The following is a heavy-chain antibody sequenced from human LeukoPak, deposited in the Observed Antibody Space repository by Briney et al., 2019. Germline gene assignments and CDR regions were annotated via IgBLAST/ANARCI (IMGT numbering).Heavy chain of an antibody. V-gene: IGHV4-61*02. CDR3: ARASGYSYGYLLDY. D-gene: IGHD5-18*01. Sequence: SETLSLTCTVSGGSISSGSYYWSWIRQPAGKGLEWIGRIYTSGSTNYNPSLKSRVTISVDTSKNQFSLKLSSVTAADTAVYYCARASGYSYGYLLDYWGQGTLVTVSS. J-gene: IGHJ4*02. CDR2: IYTSGST. CDR1: GGSISSGSYY.